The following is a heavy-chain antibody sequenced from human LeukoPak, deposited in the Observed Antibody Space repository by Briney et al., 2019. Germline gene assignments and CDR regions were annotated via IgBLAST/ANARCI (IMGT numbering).Heavy chain of an antibody. CDR1: GGSISSSSYY. CDR2: IYYSGST. J-gene: IGHJ4*02. D-gene: IGHD3-22*01. V-gene: IGHV4-39*07. Sequence: SETLSLTCTVSGGSISSSSYYWGWIRQPPGKGLEWIGSIYYSGSTNYNPSLKSRVTISVDTSKNQFSLKLSSVTAADTAVYYCARVLRYYYDSSGYSDTIYYFDYWGQGTLVTVSS. CDR3: ARVLRYYYDSSGYSDTIYYFDY.